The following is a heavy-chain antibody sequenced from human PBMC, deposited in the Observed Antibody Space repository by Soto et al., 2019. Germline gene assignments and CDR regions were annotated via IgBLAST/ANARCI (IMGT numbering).Heavy chain of an antibody. D-gene: IGHD1-1*01. Sequence: QITLEESGPTRVKPTQTLTLTCTFSGFSLSTSGVGVGWVRQPPGKALERLALIYWDDDKRYSPSLRSRLTLTKDTSRNQVDLTMTNIDPVDTATYSCAHRDGRRGNWDGGYFDFWGQGALVTVSS. CDR3: AHRDGRRGNWDGGYFDF. CDR1: GFSLSTSGVG. J-gene: IGHJ4*02. V-gene: IGHV2-5*02. CDR2: IYWDDDK.